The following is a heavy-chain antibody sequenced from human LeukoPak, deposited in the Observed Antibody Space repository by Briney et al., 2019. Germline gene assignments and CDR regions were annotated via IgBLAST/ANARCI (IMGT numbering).Heavy chain of an antibody. V-gene: IGHV4-30-2*01. D-gene: IGHD6-19*01. CDR1: GGSISSGGYS. CDR2: IYHSGST. J-gene: IGHJ4*02. Sequence: PSETLSLTCAVSGGSISSGGYSWSWIRQPPGKGLEWIGYIYHSGSTYYNPSLKSRVTISVDRSKNQFSLKLSSVTAADTAVYYCASIGIPDSSGWYEDWGQGTLVTVSS. CDR3: ASIGIPDSSGWYED.